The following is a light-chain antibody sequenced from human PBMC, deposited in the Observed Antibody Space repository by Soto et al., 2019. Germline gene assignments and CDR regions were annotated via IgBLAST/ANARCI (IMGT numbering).Light chain of an antibody. CDR1: SSNIGAGYD. CDR3: AAWDDSLSGFYV. J-gene: IGLJ1*01. V-gene: IGLV1-40*01. CDR2: GNS. Sequence: QSVLTQPPSVSGAPGQRVTISCTESSSNIGAGYDVHWYQQLPGTAPKLLIYGNSNRPSGVPDRFSGSKSGTSASLAITGLQAEDEADYYCAAWDDSLSGFYVFGTGTKVTVL.